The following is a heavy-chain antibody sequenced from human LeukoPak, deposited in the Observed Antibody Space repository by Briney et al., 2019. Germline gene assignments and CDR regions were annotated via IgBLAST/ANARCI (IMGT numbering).Heavy chain of an antibody. CDR1: GYSISSGYY. Sequence: SETLSLTCTVSGYSISSGYYWGWIRQPPGKGLEWIGSIYHSGSTNYNPSLKSRVTISVDTSKNQFSLKLSSVTAADTAVYYCARVAWLRFYPRSQAYFDYWGQGTLVTVSA. J-gene: IGHJ4*02. CDR2: IYHSGST. V-gene: IGHV4-38-2*02. CDR3: ARVAWLRFYPRSQAYFDY. D-gene: IGHD5-12*01.